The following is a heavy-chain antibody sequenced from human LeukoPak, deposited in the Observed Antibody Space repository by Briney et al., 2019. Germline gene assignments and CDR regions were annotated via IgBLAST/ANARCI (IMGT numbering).Heavy chain of an antibody. CDR3: AGPIAAAGTGTFDY. Sequence: PGGSLRLSCAASGFTFSSYAMSWVRQAPGKGLEWVSAISGSGGSTYYADSVKGRFTISRDNAKNSLYLQMNSLRAEDTAVYYCAGPIAAAGTGTFDYWGQGTLVTVSS. CDR2: ISGSGGST. D-gene: IGHD6-13*01. J-gene: IGHJ4*02. V-gene: IGHV3-23*01. CDR1: GFTFSSYA.